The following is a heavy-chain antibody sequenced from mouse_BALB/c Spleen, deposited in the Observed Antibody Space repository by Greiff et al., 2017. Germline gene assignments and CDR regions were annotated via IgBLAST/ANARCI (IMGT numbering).Heavy chain of an antibody. D-gene: IGHD1-1*01. CDR1: GYTFSSYW. CDR3: ARRGGSSYGGWFAY. CDR2: ILPGSGST. V-gene: IGHV1-9*01. J-gene: IGHJ3*01. Sequence: VQGVESGAELMKPGASVKISCKATGYTFSSYWIEWVKQRPGHGLEWIGEILPGSGSTNYNEKFKGKATFTADTSSNTAYMQLSSLTSEDSAVYYCARRGGSSYGGWFAYWGQGTLVTVSA.